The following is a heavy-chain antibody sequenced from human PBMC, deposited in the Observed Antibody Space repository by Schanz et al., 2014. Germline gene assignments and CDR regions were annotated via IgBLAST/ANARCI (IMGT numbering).Heavy chain of an antibody. CDR1: GFSFSGFG. CDR2: ISYDGRNK. J-gene: IGHJ6*02. D-gene: IGHD3-22*01. V-gene: IGHV3-30*18. CDR3: AKDHFGHYDSSGCSDCYYYGMDV. Sequence: QVQLVESGGGVVQPGRSLRLSCAGSGFSFSGFGMHWVRQAPGKGLEWVAVISYDGRNKYFADSVKGRFTISRDNSKNTLFLQANSLRAEDTAVYYCAKDHFGHYDSSGCSDCYYYGMDVWGQGTTVTVSS.